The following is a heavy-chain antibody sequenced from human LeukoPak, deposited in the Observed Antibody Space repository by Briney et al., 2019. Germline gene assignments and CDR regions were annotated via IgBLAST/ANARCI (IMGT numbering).Heavy chain of an antibody. J-gene: IGHJ4*01. D-gene: IGHD6-13*01. CDR2: IRQDGNEK. CDR1: GFTFSSYW. CDR3: ARDGTAPGLYFDL. Sequence: PGGSLRLFCAVSGFTFSSYWMNWVRQAPGKGLEWVASIRQDGNEKSYVDSVKGRFTISRDNTKDSLYLQIDSLRAEDTAMYFCARDGTAPGLYFDLWGQGTLVTVSS. V-gene: IGHV3-7*01.